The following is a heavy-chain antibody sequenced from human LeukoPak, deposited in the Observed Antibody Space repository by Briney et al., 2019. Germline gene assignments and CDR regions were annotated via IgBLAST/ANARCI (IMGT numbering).Heavy chain of an antibody. CDR3: AVRIVGATREVDY. CDR1: GGSISSYY. Sequence: SETLSLTCTVSGGSISSYYWSWIRQPPGKGLEWIGYIYYSGSTNYNPSLKSRVTISVDTSKNQFSLKLSSVTAADTAVYYCAVRIVGATREVDYWGQGTLVTVSS. J-gene: IGHJ4*02. D-gene: IGHD1-26*01. CDR2: IYYSGST. V-gene: IGHV4-59*01.